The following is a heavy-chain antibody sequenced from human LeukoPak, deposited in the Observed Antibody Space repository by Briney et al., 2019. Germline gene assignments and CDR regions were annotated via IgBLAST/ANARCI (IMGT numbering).Heavy chain of an antibody. CDR1: GGSISSGGYY. CDR2: IYYSGST. D-gene: IGHD3-3*01. V-gene: IGHV4-31*03. CDR3: ARDRPHTNYYYYGMDV. J-gene: IGHJ6*02. Sequence: SETLSLTCTVSGGSISSGGYYWSWIRQHPGKGLEWIGHIYYSGSTYYNPSLKSRVTISVDTSKNQFSLKLSSVTAADTAVYYCARDRPHTNYYYYGMDVWGQGTTVTVSS.